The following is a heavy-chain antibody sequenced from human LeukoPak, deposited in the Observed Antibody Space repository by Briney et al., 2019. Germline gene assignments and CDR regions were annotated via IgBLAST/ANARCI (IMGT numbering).Heavy chain of an antibody. Sequence: GGALRLSCAAPGFTLRNYCMDWVRPAPGQGLEWVAVISHDGSNKYYADSLKGQFTISRDNSKNTLYLQMYSLRAEDTAVYYCMGFNWFDPWGQGTLVTVSS. V-gene: IGHV3-30*03. J-gene: IGHJ5*02. CDR2: ISHDGSNK. CDR1: GFTLRNYC. CDR3: MGFNWFDP.